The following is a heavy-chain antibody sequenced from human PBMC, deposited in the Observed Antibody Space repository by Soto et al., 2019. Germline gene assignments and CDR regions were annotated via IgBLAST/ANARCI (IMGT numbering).Heavy chain of an antibody. J-gene: IGHJ4*02. CDR3: ARGPNYYDSSGYWFDY. D-gene: IGHD3-22*01. CDR2: IYYSGST. CDR1: GGSISGYY. V-gene: IGHV4-59*01. Sequence: SETLSLTCTVSGGSISGYYWSWIRQPPGKGLEWIGYIYYSGSTNYNPSLKSRVTISVDTSKNQFSLKLSSVTAADTAVYYCARGPNYYDSSGYWFDYWGQGTLVTVSS.